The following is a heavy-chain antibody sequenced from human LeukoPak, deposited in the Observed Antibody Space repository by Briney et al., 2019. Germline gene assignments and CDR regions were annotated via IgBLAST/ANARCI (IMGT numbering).Heavy chain of an antibody. J-gene: IGHJ4*02. Sequence: GGSLRLSCAASGFTFSSYEMNWVRQAPGKGLEWVSYISSSGNTIYYADSVKGRFTMSRDNAKNSLYLQMNSLRAEDTAVYYCARTRAWYSSGWYDYWGQGTLVTVSS. CDR2: ISSSGNTI. D-gene: IGHD6-19*01. CDR3: ARTRAWYSSGWYDY. V-gene: IGHV3-48*03. CDR1: GFTFSSYE.